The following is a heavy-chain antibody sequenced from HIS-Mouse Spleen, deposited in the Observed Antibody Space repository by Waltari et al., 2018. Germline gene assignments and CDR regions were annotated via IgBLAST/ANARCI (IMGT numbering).Heavy chain of an antibody. Sequence: QVQLQQWGAGLLKPSETLSLTCAVYGGSFSGYYWTWIRQPPGKGLEWIGEINHSGSTNYNPSLKSRVNISVDTSKNQFSLKLSSVTAADTAVYYCARDQKLGDDAFDIWGQGTMVTVSS. V-gene: IGHV4-34*01. CDR2: INHSGST. CDR1: GGSFSGYY. CDR3: ARDQKLGDDAFDI. D-gene: IGHD7-27*01. J-gene: IGHJ3*02.